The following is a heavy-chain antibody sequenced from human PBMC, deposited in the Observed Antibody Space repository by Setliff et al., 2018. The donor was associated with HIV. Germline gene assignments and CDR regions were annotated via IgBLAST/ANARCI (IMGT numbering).Heavy chain of an antibody. V-gene: IGHV1-18*01. CDR2: ISAYNGST. CDR3: ARDPSSGIYYDSSGQYFQN. D-gene: IGHD3-22*01. Sequence: GASVKVSCKASGYIFTSYGISWVRQAPGQGLEWMGWISAYNGSTNYAQKFQGRVSMTIDTSTSTAYMGPRSLRPDDTAVYFCARDPSSGIYYDSSGQYFQNWGQGTLVTVSS. J-gene: IGHJ1*01. CDR1: GYIFTSYG.